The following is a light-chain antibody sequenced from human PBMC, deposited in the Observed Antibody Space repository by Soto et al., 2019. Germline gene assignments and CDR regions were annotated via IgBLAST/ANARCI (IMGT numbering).Light chain of an antibody. J-gene: IGKJ1*01. CDR1: QTISSW. CDR3: QDYNSYSEA. V-gene: IGKV1-5*03. Sequence: DIQMTQSPSTLSGSVGDRVTITCRASQTISSWLAWYQQKPGKAPKLLIYKASTFKSGVPSTFSGSGSGTDFILTISGLQTDDFATYYCQDYNSYSEAFGQGTKVELK. CDR2: KAS.